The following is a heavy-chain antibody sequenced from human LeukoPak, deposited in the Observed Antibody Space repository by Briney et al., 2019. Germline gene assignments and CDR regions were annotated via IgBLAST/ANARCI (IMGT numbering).Heavy chain of an antibody. CDR2: INWNGGST. V-gene: IGHV3-20*04. CDR1: GFTFDDYG. Sequence: GGSLRLSCAASGFTFDDYGMSWVRQAPGKGLEWVSGINWNGGSTGYADSVKGRFTISRDNAKNSLYLQMNSLRAEDTALYYCARDHSSSWYPGNWFDPRGQGTLVTVSS. CDR3: ARDHSSSWYPGNWFDP. D-gene: IGHD6-13*01. J-gene: IGHJ5*02.